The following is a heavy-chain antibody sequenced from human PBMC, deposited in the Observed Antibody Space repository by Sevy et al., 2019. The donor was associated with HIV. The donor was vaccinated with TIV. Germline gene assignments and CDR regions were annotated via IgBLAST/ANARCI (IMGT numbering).Heavy chain of an antibody. CDR3: AKDAGYDIGWYPGY. CDR1: GLTFSTYA. Sequence: GGSLRLSCAASGLTFSTYAMHWVRQAPGKGLEWVAVISYDGSSRYYADSVKGRFTISRDNSKNTLYLQMNSLRAEDPAAYYCAKDAGYDIGWYPGYSGQGTLVTVSS. D-gene: IGHD6-19*01. V-gene: IGHV3-30*18. CDR2: ISYDGSSR. J-gene: IGHJ4*02.